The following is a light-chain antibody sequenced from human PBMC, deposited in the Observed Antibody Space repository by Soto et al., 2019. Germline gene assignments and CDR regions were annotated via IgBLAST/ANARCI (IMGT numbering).Light chain of an antibody. Sequence: EIGLTQSPGTLSLSPGEIATLFCRASQTVTNNYIAWYQKKPGQPPSLLIEAASRRASGIPDRFSGSGSGTDSTFTSSRLVPEDVAVYYCQQCATSPLSFGRGTKVDIK. J-gene: IGKJ1*01. CDR3: QQCATSPLS. V-gene: IGKV3-20*01. CDR1: QTVTNNY. CDR2: AAS.